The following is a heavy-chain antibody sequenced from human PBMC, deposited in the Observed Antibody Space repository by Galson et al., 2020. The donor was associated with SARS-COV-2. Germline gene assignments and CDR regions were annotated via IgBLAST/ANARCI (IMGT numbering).Heavy chain of an antibody. V-gene: IGHV4-59*08. CDR3: ARHGNSWLRPTGAIFDY. D-gene: IGHD5-12*01. CDR2: IYYSGST. CDR1: GGSISSYY. Sequence: SQTLSLTCTVSGGSISSYYWSWIRQPPGKGLEWIGYIYYSGSTNYNPSLKSRVTISVDTSKNQFSLKLSSVTAADTAVYYCARHGNSWLRPTGAIFDYWGQGTLVTVSS. J-gene: IGHJ4*02.